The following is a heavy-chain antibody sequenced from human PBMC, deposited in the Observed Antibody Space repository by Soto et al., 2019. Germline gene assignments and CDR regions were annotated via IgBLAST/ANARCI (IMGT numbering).Heavy chain of an antibody. CDR1: GGSISSYY. CDR2: IYYSGST. V-gene: IGHV4-59*01. J-gene: IGHJ4*02. CDR3: ARIRGLGEVSPYFDH. D-gene: IGHD3-16*01. Sequence: SETLSLTCTVSGGSISSYYWSWIRQPPGKGLEWIGYIYYSGSTNYNPSLKSRVTISVDTSTNQFSLKLSSVTAADTAVYYCARIRGLGEVSPYFDHWGQGAPVTVSS.